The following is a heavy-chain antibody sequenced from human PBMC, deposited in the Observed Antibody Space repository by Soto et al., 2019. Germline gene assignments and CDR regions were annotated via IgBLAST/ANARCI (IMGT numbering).Heavy chain of an antibody. V-gene: IGHV3-23*01. D-gene: IGHD3-9*01. Sequence: GGSLRLSCAASGFTLSSYAMNWVRQAPGKGLEWVSVISGSGVITYYADSVKGRFTISRDNSKNTLYLQMNSLRAEDTALYYCAKDILTGYCPFDYWGQGTLVTVSS. CDR2: ISGSGVIT. CDR1: GFTLSSYA. CDR3: AKDILTGYCPFDY. J-gene: IGHJ4*02.